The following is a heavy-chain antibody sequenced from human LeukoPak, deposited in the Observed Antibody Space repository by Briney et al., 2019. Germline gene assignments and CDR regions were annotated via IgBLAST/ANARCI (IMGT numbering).Heavy chain of an antibody. CDR2: INHSGST. D-gene: IGHD3-10*01. J-gene: IGHJ5*02. V-gene: IGHV4-34*01. Sequence: SETLSLTCAVYGGFFSGYYWSWIRQPPGKGLEWIGEINHSGSTNYNPSLKSRVTISVDTSKNQFSLKLSSVTAADTAVYYCARGGLAMVRGARRWFDPWGQGTLVTVSS. CDR1: GGFFSGYY. CDR3: ARGGLAMVRGARRWFDP.